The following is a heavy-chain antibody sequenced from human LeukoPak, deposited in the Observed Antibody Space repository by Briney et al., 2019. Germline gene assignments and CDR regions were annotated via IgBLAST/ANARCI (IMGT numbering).Heavy chain of an antibody. V-gene: IGHV1-2*02. CDR1: GCTFTVYY. Sequence: ASVKVSCKASGCTFTVYYMHWVRQAPGQGLEWMGWIDPNSGGTNYAQKFQGRVTMTRDTSISTAYVEVSRLRSDDTAVYYCARGAHYHDSSEGYDYWGQGTLVTVSS. CDR2: IDPNSGGT. CDR3: ARGAHYHDSSEGYDY. J-gene: IGHJ4*02. D-gene: IGHD3-22*01.